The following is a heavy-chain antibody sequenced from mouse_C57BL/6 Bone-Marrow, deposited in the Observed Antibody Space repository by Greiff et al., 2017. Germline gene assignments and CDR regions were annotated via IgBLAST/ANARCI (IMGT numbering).Heavy chain of an antibody. Sequence: QVQLQQPGAELVMPGASVKLSCKASGYTFTSYWMHWVKQRPGQGLEWIGEIDPSDSYTNYNQKFKGKSTLTVDKSSSTAYMQLSSLTSEDSAVYCCARNYYASYWYFDVWGTGTTVTVSS. CDR1: GYTFTSYW. V-gene: IGHV1-69*01. J-gene: IGHJ1*03. CDR2: IDPSDSYT. CDR3: ARNYYASYWYFDV. D-gene: IGHD2-1*01.